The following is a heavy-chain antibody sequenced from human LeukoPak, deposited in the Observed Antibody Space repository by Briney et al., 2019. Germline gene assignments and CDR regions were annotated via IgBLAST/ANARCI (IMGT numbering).Heavy chain of an antibody. D-gene: IGHD3-9*01. CDR2: ISSSGSTI. CDR1: GFTFSSCW. Sequence: GGSLRLSCAASGFTFSSCWMTWVRQAPGKGLEWISYISSSGSTIYYADSVKGRFTISRDNAKNSLYLQMNSLRAEDTAIYYCARGGAPYFDWCFDYWGQGTLVTVSS. CDR3: ARGGAPYFDWCFDY. J-gene: IGHJ4*02. V-gene: IGHV3-48*04.